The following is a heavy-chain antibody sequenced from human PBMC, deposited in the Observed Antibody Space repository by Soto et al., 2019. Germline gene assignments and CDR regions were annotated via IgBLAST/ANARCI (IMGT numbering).Heavy chain of an antibody. Sequence: QVQLVQSGAEVKKPGSSVKVSCKASGGTFSIYAISWVRQAPGQGLEWMGGVIPIFGTSTYAQNFQGRVTITADESTSTAYMELSRLRSEDTAVYYCARVRVVGATRLYYHYGLDVWGQGTTVTVSS. V-gene: IGHV1-69*01. CDR1: GGTFSIYA. D-gene: IGHD1-26*01. CDR2: VIPIFGTS. J-gene: IGHJ6*02. CDR3: ARVRVVGATRLYYHYGLDV.